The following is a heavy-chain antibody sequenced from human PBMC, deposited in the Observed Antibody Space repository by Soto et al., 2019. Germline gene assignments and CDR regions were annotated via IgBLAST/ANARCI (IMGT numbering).Heavy chain of an antibody. J-gene: IGHJ6*02. CDR2: IYPGDSET. V-gene: IGHV5-51*01. CDR1: GYIFTSYW. D-gene: IGHD4-17*01. Sequence: LGESLKISCKGLGYIFTSYWIGWVRQVPGKGLEWMGSIYPGDSETRYNASVQGQVTLSVDKSTATAYLQWSSLKASDTAVYFCARVVYGGNSPRMGVWGQGTTVTASS. CDR3: ARVVYGGNSPRMGV.